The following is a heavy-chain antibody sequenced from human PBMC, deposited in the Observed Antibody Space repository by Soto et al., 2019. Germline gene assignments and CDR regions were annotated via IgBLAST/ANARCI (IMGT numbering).Heavy chain of an antibody. J-gene: IGHJ3*02. D-gene: IGHD3-10*01. CDR1: GYTFTSYA. CDR3: AATYYYGSGSYSDAFDI. Sequence: ASVKVSCKASGYTFTSYAMHWVRQAPGQRLEWMGWINAGNGNTKYSQKFQGRVTITRDTSTSTAYMELRSLRSDDTAVYYCAATYYYGSGSYSDAFDIWGQGTMVTVSS. CDR2: INAGNGNT. V-gene: IGHV1-3*01.